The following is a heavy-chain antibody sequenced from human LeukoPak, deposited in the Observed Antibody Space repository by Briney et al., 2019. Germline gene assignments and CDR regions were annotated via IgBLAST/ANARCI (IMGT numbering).Heavy chain of an antibody. V-gene: IGHV4-34*01. CDR3: ARAPPARPFDY. D-gene: IGHD6-6*01. Sequence: PSETLSLTCGVYSGSLSDKYWSWIRQPPGKGLEWIGEINPSGRTNYNPSLKSRVTMSIDTSKNQFSLKLSSVTAADTAVYYCARAPPARPFDYWGQGTLVTVSS. CDR2: INPSGRT. CDR1: SGSLSDKY. J-gene: IGHJ4*02.